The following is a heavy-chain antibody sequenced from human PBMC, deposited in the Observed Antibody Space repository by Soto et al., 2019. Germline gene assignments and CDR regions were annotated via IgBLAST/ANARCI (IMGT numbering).Heavy chain of an antibody. Sequence: GKGLEWIGEINHSGSTYYNPSLKSRVTISVDTSKNQFSLKLSSVTAADTAVYYCAGQECYGSVASYTAVWRKGTTVPV. CDR2: INHSGST. CDR3: AGQECYGSVASYTAV. V-gene: IGHV4-34*01. D-gene: IGHD3-10*01. J-gene: IGHJ6*03.